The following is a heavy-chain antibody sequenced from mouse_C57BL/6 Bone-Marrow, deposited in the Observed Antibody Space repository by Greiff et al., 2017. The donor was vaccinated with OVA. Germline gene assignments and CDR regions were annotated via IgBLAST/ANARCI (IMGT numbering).Heavy chain of an antibody. CDR1: GYTFTSYT. Sequence: QVQLQQSGAELARPGASVKMSCKASGYTFTSYTMHWVKQRPGQGLEWIGYINPSSGYTKYNQKFKDKATLTADKSSSTAYMQLSSLTSEDSAVYYCARSGDYPYYFDYWGQGTTLTVSS. V-gene: IGHV1-4*01. D-gene: IGHD2-4*01. CDR3: ARSGDYPYYFDY. J-gene: IGHJ2*01. CDR2: INPSSGYT.